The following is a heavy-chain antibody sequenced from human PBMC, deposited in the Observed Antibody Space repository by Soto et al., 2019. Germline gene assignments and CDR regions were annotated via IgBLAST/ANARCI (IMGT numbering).Heavy chain of an antibody. Sequence: EVQLVESGGGLVQPGGSLRLSCAASGFTFSSYEMNWVRQAPGKGLEWVSYISSSGTTVHYADSVKGRFTISRDNAKNSFYLQMNSLRAEDTAISYCARDESRSYSLDYWGQGTLVTVSS. CDR2: ISSSGTTV. D-gene: IGHD1-26*01. V-gene: IGHV3-48*03. CDR1: GFTFSSYE. CDR3: ARDESRSYSLDY. J-gene: IGHJ4*02.